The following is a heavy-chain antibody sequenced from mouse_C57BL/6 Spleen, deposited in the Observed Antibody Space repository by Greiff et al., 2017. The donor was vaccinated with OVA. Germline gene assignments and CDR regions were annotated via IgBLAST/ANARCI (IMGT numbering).Heavy chain of an antibody. CDR2: IYPGSGST. CDR3: ARWVYYYGSSYYAMDY. J-gene: IGHJ4*01. V-gene: IGHV1-55*01. Sequence: VQLQQPGAELVKPGASVKMSCKASGYTFTSYWITWVKQRPGQGLEWIGDIYPGSGSTNYNEKFKSKATLTVDTSSSTAYMQLSSLTSEDSAVYYCARWVYYYGSSYYAMDYWGQGTSVTVSS. CDR1: GYTFTSYW. D-gene: IGHD1-1*01.